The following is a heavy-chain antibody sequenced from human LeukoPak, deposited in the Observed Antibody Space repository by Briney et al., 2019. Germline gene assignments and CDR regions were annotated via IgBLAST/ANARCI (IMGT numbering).Heavy chain of an antibody. Sequence: ASVKVSCKASGYTFTSYGISWVRQAPGQGLEWKGWISAYNGNTNYAQKLQGRVTMTTDTSTSTAYMELRSLRSDDTAVYYCARHIVVVSDPYYFDYWGQGTLVTVSS. CDR1: GYTFTSYG. CDR2: ISAYNGNT. J-gene: IGHJ4*02. V-gene: IGHV1-18*01. CDR3: ARHIVVVSDPYYFDY. D-gene: IGHD2-21*02.